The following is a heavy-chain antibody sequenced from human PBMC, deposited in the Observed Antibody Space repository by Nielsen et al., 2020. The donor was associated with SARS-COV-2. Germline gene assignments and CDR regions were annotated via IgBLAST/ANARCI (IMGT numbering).Heavy chain of an antibody. CDR3: AKDGMVGATLYYYYMDV. D-gene: IGHD1-26*01. V-gene: IGHV3-30*18. Sequence: GESLKISCAASGFTFSSYSMNWVRQAPGKGLEWVAVISYDGSNKYYADSVKGRFTISRDNSKNTLYLQMNSLRAEDTAVYYCAKDGMVGATLYYYYMDVWGKGTTVTVSS. CDR2: ISYDGSNK. CDR1: GFTFSSYS. J-gene: IGHJ6*03.